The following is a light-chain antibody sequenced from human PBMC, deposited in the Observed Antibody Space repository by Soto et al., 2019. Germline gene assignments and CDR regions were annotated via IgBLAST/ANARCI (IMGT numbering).Light chain of an antibody. CDR3: QQYNGWPIT. CDR1: QSVGNN. CDR2: GAS. Sequence: EIVLTQSPGTLSLSPGERVTLSCRASQSVGNNLAWHQQKPGQAPRLLIYGASTRATGFPARFSGSGSGTEFTLTISSLQSEDFAVYYCQQYNGWPITFGQGTRLEIK. V-gene: IGKV3-15*01. J-gene: IGKJ5*01.